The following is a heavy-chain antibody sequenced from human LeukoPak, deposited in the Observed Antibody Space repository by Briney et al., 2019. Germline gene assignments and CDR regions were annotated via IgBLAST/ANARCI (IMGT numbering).Heavy chain of an antibody. CDR2: VRSKANSYAT. CDR1: GFTFSGSA. J-gene: IGHJ1*01. D-gene: IGHD6-19*01. V-gene: IGHV3-73*01. Sequence: GGSLRLSCAASGFTFSGSAMHWVRQASGKGLEWVGRVRSKANSYATAYAASVKGRFTTSRDDSKNTAYLQMNSLKTEDTAVYYCAVAGQGYFQHWGQGTLVTVSS. CDR3: AVAGQGYFQH.